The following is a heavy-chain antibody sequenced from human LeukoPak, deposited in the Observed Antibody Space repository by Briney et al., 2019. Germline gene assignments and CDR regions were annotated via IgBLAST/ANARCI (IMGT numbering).Heavy chain of an antibody. D-gene: IGHD6-13*01. V-gene: IGHV4-59*01. CDR2: IYYSGST. CDR1: GGSISSYY. Sequence: SGTLSLTCTVSGGSISSYYWSWIRQPPGKGLEWIGYIYYSGSTNYNPSLKSRVTISVDTSKNQFSLKLSSVTAADTAVYYCARGWYSSSWFDYWGQGTLVTVSS. CDR3: ARGWYSSSWFDY. J-gene: IGHJ5*01.